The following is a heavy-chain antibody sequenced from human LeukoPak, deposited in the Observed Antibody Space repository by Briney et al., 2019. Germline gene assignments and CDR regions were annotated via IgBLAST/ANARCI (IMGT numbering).Heavy chain of an antibody. CDR2: INHRGGT. J-gene: IGHJ5*02. D-gene: IGHD2-15*01. CDR3: ARVAGYCSGGSCRTRFDP. CDR1: GGSFSGYY. Sequence: SETLSLTCAVYGGSFSGYYWSWLRQPPGKGLEWIGEINHRGGTNYNPSLKSRVTISVDTSKNQCSLKLSSVTAADTAVYYCARVAGYCSGGSCRTRFDPWGQGTLVTVSS. V-gene: IGHV4-34*01.